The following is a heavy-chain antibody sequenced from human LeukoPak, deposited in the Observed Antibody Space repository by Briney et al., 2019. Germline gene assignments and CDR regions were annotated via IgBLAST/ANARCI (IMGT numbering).Heavy chain of an antibody. CDR3: AKDHSGRQEARDY. D-gene: IGHD6-6*01. CDR1: GFTFSTYA. J-gene: IGHJ4*02. CDR2: ISGSGGST. Sequence: GGSLRLCCAVSGFTFSTYAMSWVRQAPGRGLQWGSTISGSGGSTYYADSLKGQFTISRDDSKNTLYLQMNSLGAEDTAVDYWAKDHSGRQEARDYWGQGTLVTVSS. V-gene: IGHV3-23*01.